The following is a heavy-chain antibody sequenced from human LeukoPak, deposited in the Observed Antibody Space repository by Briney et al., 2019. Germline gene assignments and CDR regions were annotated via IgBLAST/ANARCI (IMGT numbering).Heavy chain of an antibody. D-gene: IGHD3-3*01. V-gene: IGHV4-4*02. Sequence: PSETLSLTCTVSGDSINSLDLWSWVRQPPGKGLEWIGEMYLSGTTHSNPSVKSRVTISIDKSKNQFFLNLSSVTAADTAVYYCAKGIEVRFLEWFSYYYGMDVWGQGTTVTVSS. CDR1: GDSINSLDL. J-gene: IGHJ6*02. CDR3: AKGIEVRFLEWFSYYYGMDV. CDR2: MYLSGTT.